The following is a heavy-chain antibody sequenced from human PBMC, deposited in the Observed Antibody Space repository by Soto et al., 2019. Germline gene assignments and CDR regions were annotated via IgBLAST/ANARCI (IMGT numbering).Heavy chain of an antibody. CDR2: IYYSDST. CDR3: ARTPLL. D-gene: IGHD1-26*01. CDR1: GGSISSGGYY. Sequence: QVQLQESGPGLVKPSQTLSLTCTVSGGSISSGGYYWSWIRQHPGKGLEWIRYIYYSDSTNSNPSLKRRVTISVDTSKIPSSPKLSSVSAGETAVYYCARTPLLWGWGTLVTVSS. V-gene: IGHV4-31*03. J-gene: IGHJ4*02.